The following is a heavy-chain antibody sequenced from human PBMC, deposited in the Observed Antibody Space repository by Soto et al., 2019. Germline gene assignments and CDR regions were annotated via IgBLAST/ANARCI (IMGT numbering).Heavy chain of an antibody. J-gene: IGHJ6*03. CDR3: ARDPGYSYGKVDGYYYYCYMDV. CDR2: INPSGGST. Sequence: GASVKVSCKASGYTFTSYYMHWVRQAPGQGLEWMGIINPSGGSTSYAQKFQGRVTMTRDTSTSTVYMELSSLRSEDTAVYYCARDPGYSYGKVDGYYYYCYMDVWGKGTTVTVSS. V-gene: IGHV1-46*03. D-gene: IGHD5-18*01. CDR1: GYTFTSYY.